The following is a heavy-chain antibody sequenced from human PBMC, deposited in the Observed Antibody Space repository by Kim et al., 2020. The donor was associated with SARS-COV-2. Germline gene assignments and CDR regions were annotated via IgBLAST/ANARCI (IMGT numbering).Heavy chain of an antibody. D-gene: IGHD2-2*01. CDR3: VRGYSSTWGPNF. CDR1: GYTFTDYA. Sequence: ASVKVSCKASGYTFTDYAISWVRQAPGQGLEWMGWINAYTGNPTYAQGLPGRVAFSLDTSANTAYLQLTSLKADDTAVYYCVRGYSSTWGPNFWCQGT. V-gene: IGHV7-4-1*02. J-gene: IGHJ4*02. CDR2: INAYTGNP.